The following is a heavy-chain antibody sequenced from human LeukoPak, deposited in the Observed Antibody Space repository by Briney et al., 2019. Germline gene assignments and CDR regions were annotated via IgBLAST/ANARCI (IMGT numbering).Heavy chain of an antibody. CDR3: ASGGSAHVDTDY. CDR1: GFTFSSYS. D-gene: IGHD5-18*01. CDR2: ISSSSSYI. V-gene: IGHV3-21*01. J-gene: IGHJ4*02. Sequence: GGFLRLSCAASGFTFSSYSMNWVRQAPGKGLEWVSSISSSSSYIYYADSVKGRFTISRDNAKNSLYLQMNSLRAEDTAVYYCASGGSAHVDTDYWGQGTLVTVSS.